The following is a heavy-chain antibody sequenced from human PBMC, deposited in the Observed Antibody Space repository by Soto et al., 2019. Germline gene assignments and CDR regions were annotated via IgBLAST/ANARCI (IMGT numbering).Heavy chain of an antibody. J-gene: IGHJ6*02. CDR1: GFTFSVYW. Sequence: EVQLVESGGGLVQPGGSLRLSCAASGFTFSVYWMHWVHQAPGKGLVWVSRIDSDGSTTSYADSVKGRFTISRDNAKSTLYLQMNSLRAEDTAVYYCARTGYSNYGAGVDVWGQGTTVTVSS. D-gene: IGHD4-4*01. CDR2: IDSDGSTT. CDR3: ARTGYSNYGAGVDV. V-gene: IGHV3-74*01.